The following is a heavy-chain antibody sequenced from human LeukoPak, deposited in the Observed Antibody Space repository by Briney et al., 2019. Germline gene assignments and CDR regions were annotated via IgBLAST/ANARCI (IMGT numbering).Heavy chain of an antibody. D-gene: IGHD5-24*01. CDR3: AKEGWLQSWDC. CDR1: GFTFNNYA. V-gene: IGHV3-23*01. Sequence: GGSLRLSCVASGFTFNNYAMTWVRQAPGKGLEWVSAISGSGYSTYYADSVKGRFPISRDNSENTLYLQMNSLRAEDTAVYYCAKEGWLQSWDCWGQGTLVTVSS. CDR2: ISGSGYST. J-gene: IGHJ4*02.